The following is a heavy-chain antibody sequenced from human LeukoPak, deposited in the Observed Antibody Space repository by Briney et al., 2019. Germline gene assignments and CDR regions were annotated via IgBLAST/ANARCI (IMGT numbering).Heavy chain of an antibody. Sequence: PSETLSLTCAVSGSSFSSDSWWSWVRQPPGKGLEWIGEISHGGSTNYNPSLESRVTISIDKSKKQFSLNLSSVTAADTAVYYCAKDEQYDSSGYYYDYWGQGTLVTVSS. J-gene: IGHJ4*02. CDR3: AKDEQYDSSGYYYDY. V-gene: IGHV4-4*02. CDR2: ISHGGST. CDR1: GSSFSSDSW. D-gene: IGHD3-22*01.